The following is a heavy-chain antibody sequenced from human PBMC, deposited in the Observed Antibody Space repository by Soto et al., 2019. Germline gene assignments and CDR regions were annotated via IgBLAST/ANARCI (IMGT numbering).Heavy chain of an antibody. J-gene: IGHJ6*03. D-gene: IGHD3-3*01. Sequence: SETLSLTCTVSGGSISSYYWSWIRQPPGKGLEWIGYIYYSGSTNYNPSLKSRVTISVDTSKNQFSLKLSSVTAADTAVYYCARSTNTIFGAFDYYYMDVWGKGTTVTVSS. CDR2: IYYSGST. CDR3: ARSTNTIFGAFDYYYMDV. CDR1: GGSISSYY. V-gene: IGHV4-59*01.